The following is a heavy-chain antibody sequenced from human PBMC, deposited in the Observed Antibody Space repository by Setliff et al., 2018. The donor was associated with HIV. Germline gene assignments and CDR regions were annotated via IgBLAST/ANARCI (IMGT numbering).Heavy chain of an antibody. J-gene: IGHJ6*02. CDR3: ARIFGDQGYYYGMDV. CDR1: GGSFSGYY. V-gene: IGHV4-34*01. CDR2: INHSGST. Sequence: SETLSLTCAVYGGSFSGYYWSWIRQPPGKGLEWIGEINHSGSTNYNPSLKSRVTISVDTSKNQFSLKLSSVIAADTAVYYCARIFGDQGYYYGMDVWGQGTAVTVSS. D-gene: IGHD3-3*01.